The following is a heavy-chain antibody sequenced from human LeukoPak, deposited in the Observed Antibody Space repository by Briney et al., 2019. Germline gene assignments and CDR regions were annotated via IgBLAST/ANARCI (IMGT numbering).Heavy chain of an antibody. J-gene: IGHJ4*02. Sequence: GGSLRLSCAASGFTFSGYSLSWVRQAPGKGLEWVSAISGSGDSTYYADSVKGRFTISRDNSKNTLYLQMNSLRAEDTAVYYCAKERIAVAGALCAYWGQGTLVTVSS. CDR3: AKERIAVAGALCAY. V-gene: IGHV3-23*01. CDR2: ISGSGDST. D-gene: IGHD6-19*01. CDR1: GFTFSGYS.